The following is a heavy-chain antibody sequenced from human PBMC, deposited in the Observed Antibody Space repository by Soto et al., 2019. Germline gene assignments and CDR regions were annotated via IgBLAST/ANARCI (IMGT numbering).Heavy chain of an antibody. CDR1: GFTFSSYG. D-gene: IGHD2-15*01. V-gene: IGHV3-30*18. J-gene: IGHJ5*02. Sequence: PGGSLRLSCAASGFTFSSYGMHWVRQAPGKGLEWVAVISYDGSNKYYADSVKGRFTISRDNSKNTLYLQMNSLRAEDTAVYYCAKRVEGGYCSGGSCYTPFDPWGQGTLVTVSS. CDR2: ISYDGSNK. CDR3: AKRVEGGYCSGGSCYTPFDP.